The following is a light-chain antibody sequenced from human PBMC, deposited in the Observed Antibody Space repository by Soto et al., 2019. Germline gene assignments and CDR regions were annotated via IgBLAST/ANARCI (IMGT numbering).Light chain of an antibody. J-gene: IGKJ2*01. Sequence: DVQLTQSPSFLSASVGDRVTITCRASQDISSSLAWYQQKPGKAPKLLIYAASTLHSGVPSRFSSSGSGTEFTLTIGSLQAEDFATYYCQQLNSYPDTFGQGTKLEIK. CDR1: QDISSS. CDR2: AAS. CDR3: QQLNSYPDT. V-gene: IGKV1-9*01.